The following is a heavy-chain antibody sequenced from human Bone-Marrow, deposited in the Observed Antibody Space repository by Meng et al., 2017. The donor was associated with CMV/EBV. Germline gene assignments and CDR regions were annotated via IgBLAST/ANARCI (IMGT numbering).Heavy chain of an antibody. CDR1: GYTFTGYY. J-gene: IGHJ6*02. D-gene: IGHD6-13*01. Sequence: ASVKVSCKASGYTFTGYYIHWVRQAPGQGLEWMGWINPNSGGTNYAQKFQGRVTMTRDTSISTAYMELSRLRSDDTAVYYCASGQQLDGWGEGYYYYYGMDVWGQGTTVTVSS. CDR2: INPNSGGT. V-gene: IGHV1-2*02. CDR3: ASGQQLDGWGEGYYYYYGMDV.